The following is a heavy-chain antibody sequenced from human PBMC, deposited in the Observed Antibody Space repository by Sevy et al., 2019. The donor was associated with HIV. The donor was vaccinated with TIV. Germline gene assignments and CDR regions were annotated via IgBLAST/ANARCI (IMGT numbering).Heavy chain of an antibody. CDR3: AKELCGGAAAFYWYFDV. V-gene: IGHV3-23*01. J-gene: IGHJ2*01. CDR1: EFTFSSYA. Sequence: GGSLRLSCAASEFTFSSYAMSWVRQAPGKGLEWVSDISDRGGSTYYADSVKGRFTISRDNSKKTQYLQMNSLRAEDTALYYCAKELCGGAAAFYWYFDVWGRGTLVTVSS. D-gene: IGHD2-2*01. CDR2: ISDRGGST.